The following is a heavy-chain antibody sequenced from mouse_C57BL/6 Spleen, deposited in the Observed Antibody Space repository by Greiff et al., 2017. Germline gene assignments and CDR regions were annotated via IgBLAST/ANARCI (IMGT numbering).Heavy chain of an antibody. D-gene: IGHD2-2*01. CDR1: GYTFTSYW. Sequence: QVQLQQPGPELVKPGASVKLSCKASGYTFTSYWMHWVKQRPGQGLEWIGNINPSNGGTNYNEKFKSKATLTVDKSSSTAYMQLSSLTSEDSAVDYWAGYGNDGWYFDVWGTGTTVTVSS. CDR2: INPSNGGT. CDR3: AGYGNDGWYFDV. J-gene: IGHJ1*03. V-gene: IGHV1-53*01.